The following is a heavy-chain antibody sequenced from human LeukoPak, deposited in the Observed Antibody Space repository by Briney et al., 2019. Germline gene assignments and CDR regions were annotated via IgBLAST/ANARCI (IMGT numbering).Heavy chain of an antibody. Sequence: GGSLRLSCVASGFSLSGYWMYWVRQAPGKGLMYISRNNGDGSTTNYADVVKGRFTMSRDNIKNTLYLQMNSLRVEDTAVYYCARDPRNVGLAPWGQGTLVTVSS. V-gene: IGHV3-74*01. CDR3: ARDPRNVGLAP. D-gene: IGHD2-15*01. CDR1: GFSLSGYW. J-gene: IGHJ5*02. CDR2: NNGDGSTT.